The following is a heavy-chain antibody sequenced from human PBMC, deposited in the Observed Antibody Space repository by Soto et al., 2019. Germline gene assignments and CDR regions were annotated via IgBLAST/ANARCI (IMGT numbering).Heavy chain of an antibody. CDR3: ARDLATTTLGAFDI. D-gene: IGHD1-26*01. CDR1: GGSISSGGYY. CDR2: IYYSGST. V-gene: IGHV4-31*03. J-gene: IGHJ3*02. Sequence: SETLSLTCTVSGGSISSGGYYWSWIHQHPGKGLEWIGYIYYSGSTYYNPSLKSRVTISVDTSKNQFSLKLSSVTAADTAVYYCARDLATTTLGAFDIWGQGTMVTVSS.